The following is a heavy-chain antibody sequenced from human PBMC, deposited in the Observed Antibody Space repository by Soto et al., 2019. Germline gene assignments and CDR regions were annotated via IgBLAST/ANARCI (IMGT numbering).Heavy chain of an antibody. Sequence: PGGSLRLSCAASAFTFSDYYMSRIRQAPGKGLEWVSYISSSGSTIYYADSVKGRFTISRDNAKNSLYLQMNSLRAEDTAVYYCARADSYYYDSSGYLDYWGQGTLVTV. CDR2: ISSSGSTI. CDR3: ARADSYYYDSSGYLDY. J-gene: IGHJ4*02. V-gene: IGHV3-11*01. D-gene: IGHD3-22*01. CDR1: AFTFSDYY.